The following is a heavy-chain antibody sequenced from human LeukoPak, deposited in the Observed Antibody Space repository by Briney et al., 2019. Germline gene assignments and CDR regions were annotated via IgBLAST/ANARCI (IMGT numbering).Heavy chain of an antibody. Sequence: GGSLRLSCAASAFTFSSYAMSWVRQAPGKGLKWVSIISGSGGSTYYADSVKGRFTISRDNSKNTLYLQMNSLRAEDPALYYCAKAANSDVLNYFDYWGQGILATVSS. D-gene: IGHD5-18*01. J-gene: IGHJ4*02. CDR3: AKAANSDVLNYFDY. CDR1: AFTFSSYA. V-gene: IGHV3-23*01. CDR2: ISGSGGST.